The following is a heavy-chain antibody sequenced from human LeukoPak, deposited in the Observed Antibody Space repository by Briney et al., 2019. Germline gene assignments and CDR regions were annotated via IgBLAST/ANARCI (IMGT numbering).Heavy chain of an antibody. V-gene: IGHV3-43*01. CDR2: ISWDGGST. CDR1: GFTFDDYT. CDR3: AKDMVYSSGWYGTISAFDY. Sequence: GGSLRLSCAASGFTFDDYTMHWVRQAPGKGLEWVSLISWDGGSTYYADSVKGRFTISRDNSKKSLYLQMNSLRTEDTALYYCAKDMVYSSGWYGTISAFDYWGQGTLVTVSS. D-gene: IGHD6-19*01. J-gene: IGHJ4*02.